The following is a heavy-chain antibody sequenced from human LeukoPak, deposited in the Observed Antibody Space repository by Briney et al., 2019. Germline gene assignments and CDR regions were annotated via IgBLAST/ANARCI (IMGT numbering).Heavy chain of an antibody. CDR3: AKDGSGSYYDSLGYFDY. J-gene: IGHJ4*02. Sequence: GASVKVSCKASGYTFSIYNMPWARQAPGQGLEWMGIINPSGGSTSYAQKFQDRVTMTRDTSTSTVYMELSSLRSEDTAVYYCAKDGSGSYYDSLGYFDYWGQGTLVTVSS. D-gene: IGHD3-10*01. CDR2: INPSGGST. CDR1: GYTFSIYN. V-gene: IGHV1-46*01.